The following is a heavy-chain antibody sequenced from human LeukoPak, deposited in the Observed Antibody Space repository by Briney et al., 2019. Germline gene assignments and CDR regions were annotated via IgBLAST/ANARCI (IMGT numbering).Heavy chain of an antibody. CDR1: GFTFSSYS. CDR2: ISSSSSYI. V-gene: IGHV3-21*01. Sequence: GGSLRLSCAASGFTFSSYSMNWVRQAPGKGLEWVSSISSSSSYIYYADSVKGRFTISRDNAKNSLYLQMNSLRAEDTSVYYCASSDSGWYEDFDYWGQGTLVTVSS. J-gene: IGHJ4*02. D-gene: IGHD6-19*01. CDR3: ASSDSGWYEDFDY.